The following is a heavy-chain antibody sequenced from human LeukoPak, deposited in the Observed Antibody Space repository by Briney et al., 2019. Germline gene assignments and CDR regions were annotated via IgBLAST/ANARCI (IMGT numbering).Heavy chain of an antibody. Sequence: GGSLRLSCAATGFTFSAYWMGWVRQAPGKGLQWVANINQDGVEKYYVDSVKGRSTISRDNGKNSLYLQINSLRAEDTAVYYCARPSSRIYFDYWGQGTLVTVSS. CDR1: GFTFSAYW. D-gene: IGHD1-14*01. V-gene: IGHV3-7*05. CDR3: ARPSSRIYFDY. CDR2: INQDGVEK. J-gene: IGHJ4*02.